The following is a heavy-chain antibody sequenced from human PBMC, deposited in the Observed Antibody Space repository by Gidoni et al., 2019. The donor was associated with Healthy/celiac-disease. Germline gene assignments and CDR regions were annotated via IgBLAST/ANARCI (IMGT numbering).Heavy chain of an antibody. CDR3: ARGVQLWLVWRDLYY. CDR2: INPDSGGT. Sequence: QVQLVQSGAEVKKPGASVKVSCKASGYPFTDYYMHWVRQAPGQGLEWMGWINPDSGGTNFAQKFQGRVTMTRDTSISTAYMELSGLRSDDTAIYYCARGVQLWLVWRDLYYWGQGTLVTVSS. CDR1: GYPFTDYY. V-gene: IGHV1-2*02. J-gene: IGHJ4*02. D-gene: IGHD5-18*01.